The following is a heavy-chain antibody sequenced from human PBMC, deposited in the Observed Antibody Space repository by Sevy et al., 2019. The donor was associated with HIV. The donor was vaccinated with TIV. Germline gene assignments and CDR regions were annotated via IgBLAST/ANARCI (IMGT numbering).Heavy chain of an antibody. CDR3: ARAGDIVEVVAHYGMDV. V-gene: IGHV3-33*01. CDR1: GFTFSSYG. J-gene: IGHJ6*02. Sequence: GGSLRLSCAASGFTFSSYGMHWVRQAPGKGLEWVAVIWYDGINKYYGDSVKGRFTISRDNSKYTAYLQMNSLRAEDTAVYYCARAGDIVEVVAHYGMDVWGQGTTVTVSS. CDR2: IWYDGINK. D-gene: IGHD2-15*01.